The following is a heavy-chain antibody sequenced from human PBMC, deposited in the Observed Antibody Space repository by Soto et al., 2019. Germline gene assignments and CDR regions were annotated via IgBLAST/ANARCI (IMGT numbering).Heavy chain of an antibody. J-gene: IGHJ4*02. Sequence: EVHLLESGGGLVQPGGSLRLSCAASGFSFNSYAMFSVRQAPGKGLEWVSVISARGGSSYIANTVKGRFTISRGNSKNVLSLEMNRLRAEDTDIYFCAKGSIEYSASVDNWGQGTLVLVSS. CDR1: GFSFNSYA. CDR2: ISARGGSS. D-gene: IGHD5-12*01. CDR3: AKGSIEYSASVDN. V-gene: IGHV3-23*01.